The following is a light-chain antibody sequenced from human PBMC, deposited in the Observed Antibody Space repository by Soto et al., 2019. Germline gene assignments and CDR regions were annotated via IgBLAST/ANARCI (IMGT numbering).Light chain of an antibody. V-gene: IGKV1-39*01. CDR2: AAS. Sequence: IQMTQSPSSLSASVGDRVTITCRASQSISSYLNWYQQKPGKAPKLPIYAASSLQSGVPSRFSGSESGTDFTLTISSLQPEDVATYYCQKYNSAPQTFGQGTKVDIK. CDR3: QKYNSAPQT. J-gene: IGKJ1*01. CDR1: QSISSY.